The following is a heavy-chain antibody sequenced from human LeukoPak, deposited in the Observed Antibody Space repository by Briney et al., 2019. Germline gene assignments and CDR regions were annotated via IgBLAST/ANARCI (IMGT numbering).Heavy chain of an antibody. J-gene: IGHJ5*02. V-gene: IGHV5-51*01. CDR2: IFPGDSDA. CDR3: VKTPPQIWFDP. CDR1: GYRFSTSW. Sequence: GESLKISCKVPGYRFSTSWIGWVRQMPGKGLEWMGYIFPGDSDATYNPSFQGQVTISADRSINTAYLQWSSLKASDTAMYFCVKTPPQIWFDPWGQGTQVTVSS.